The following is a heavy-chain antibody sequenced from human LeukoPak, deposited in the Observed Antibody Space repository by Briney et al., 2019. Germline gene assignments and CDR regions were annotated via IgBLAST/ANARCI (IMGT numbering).Heavy chain of an antibody. J-gene: IGHJ4*02. CDR2: MRPNSGKT. Sequence: GASVKVSCKTSGYPFINYDTNWVRQASGQGLEWMGWMRPNSGKTGYAQKFQGRITMTRNISISTAYMELSSLRFDDTAVYFCARERGGQAGSYFPSWGQGDLVTVSS. V-gene: IGHV1-8*01. CDR1: GYPFINYD. D-gene: IGHD1-26*01. CDR3: ARERGGQAGSYFPS.